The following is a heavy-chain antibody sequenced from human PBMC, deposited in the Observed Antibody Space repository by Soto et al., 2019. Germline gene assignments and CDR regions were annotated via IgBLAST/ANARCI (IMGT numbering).Heavy chain of an antibody. J-gene: IGHJ4*02. D-gene: IGHD3-10*01. CDR3: AKAPKAVWFGEKYYFDY. V-gene: IGHV3-23*01. CDR1: GFTFSSYA. Sequence: PGGSLRLSCAASGFTFSSYAMGWVRQAPGKGLEWVSVIIGSGGSTYYADSVKGRFTISRDNSQNTLYLQMNSLKTDDTAVYYCAKAPKAVWFGEKYYFDYWGQGTPVTVSS. CDR2: IIGSGGST.